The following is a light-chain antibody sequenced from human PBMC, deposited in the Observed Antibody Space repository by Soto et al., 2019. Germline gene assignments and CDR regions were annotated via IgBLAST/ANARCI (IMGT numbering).Light chain of an antibody. CDR1: QSVFSS. CDR2: DSS. CDR3: QQRNSWPLT. Sequence: EIVLTQSPATLSLSPGERATLSCRASQSVFSSLAWYQQKPGQAPRLLIYDSSNRATGIPARFSGSGSGTDYTLTISSLEPEDFAVYYCQQRNSWPLTFGGGTKVEIK. J-gene: IGKJ4*01. V-gene: IGKV3-11*01.